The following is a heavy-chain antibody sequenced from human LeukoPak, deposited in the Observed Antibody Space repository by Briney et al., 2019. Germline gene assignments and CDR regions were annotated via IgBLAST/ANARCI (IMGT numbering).Heavy chain of an antibody. J-gene: IGHJ3*02. V-gene: IGHV1-18*04. CDR1: GYTFTGYY. D-gene: IGHD6-19*01. CDR3: ARGAVADAFDI. CDR2: ISAYNGNT. Sequence: ASVKVSCKASGYTFTGYYMHWVRQAPGQGLEWMGWISAYNGNTNYAQKLQGRVTMTTDTSTSTAYMELRSLRSDDTAAYYCARGAVADAFDIWGQGTMVTVSS.